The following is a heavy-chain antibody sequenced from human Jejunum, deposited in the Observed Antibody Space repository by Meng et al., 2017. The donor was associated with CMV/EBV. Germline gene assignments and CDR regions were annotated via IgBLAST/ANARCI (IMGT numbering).Heavy chain of an antibody. D-gene: IGHD4-17*01. J-gene: IGHJ3*02. Sequence: SKFTFSTSNMNWVRQAPGKGLEWVASISSSSNYIYYADSLKGRFTISRDNAKNSLYLQLSSLRAEDTAVYYCARDLYYGDPAVFDIWGQGTMVTVSS. CDR1: KFTFSTSN. CDR3: ARDLYYGDPAVFDI. CDR2: ISSSSNYI. V-gene: IGHV3-21*01.